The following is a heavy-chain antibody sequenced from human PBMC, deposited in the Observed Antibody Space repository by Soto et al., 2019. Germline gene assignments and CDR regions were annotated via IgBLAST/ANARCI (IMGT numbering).Heavy chain of an antibody. D-gene: IGHD2-8*01. CDR1: GGTFSSYA. Sequence: SVKVSCKASGGTFSSYAISWVRRAPGQGLEWMGGIIPIFGTANYAQKFQGRVTITADESTSTAYMELSSLRSEDTAVYYFARDKGCTNGVCYTGEYNWFDPWGQGTLVTVSS. CDR3: ARDKGCTNGVCYTGEYNWFDP. V-gene: IGHV1-69*13. CDR2: IIPIFGTA. J-gene: IGHJ5*02.